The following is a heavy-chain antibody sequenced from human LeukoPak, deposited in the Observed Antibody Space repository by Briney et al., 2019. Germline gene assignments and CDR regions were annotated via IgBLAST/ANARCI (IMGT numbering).Heavy chain of an antibody. J-gene: IGHJ5*02. CDR2: INPNSGGT. Sequence: GASVKVSCKASGYTFTGYYMHWVRQAPGQGLEWMGWINPNSGGTNYAQKFQGRVTMTRDTSISTAYMELSRLRSDDTAVYYCARDRVGWLRRRAGNWFDLWGQGTLVTVSS. CDR1: GYTFTGYY. V-gene: IGHV1-2*02. CDR3: ARDRVGWLRRRAGNWFDL. D-gene: IGHD5-12*01.